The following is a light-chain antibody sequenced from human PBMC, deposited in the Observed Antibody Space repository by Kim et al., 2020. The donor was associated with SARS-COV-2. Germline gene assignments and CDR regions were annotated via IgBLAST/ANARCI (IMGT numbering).Light chain of an antibody. V-gene: IGKV1-39*01. CDR1: QSISRY. Sequence: AYVGDRGTITCWASQSISRYLNWYQQKPGKAPKLLIYAASSLQSGVPSRFSGSGSGTDFTLTISSLQPEDFATYYCQQSYSTPLTFGGGTKVDIK. CDR2: AAS. CDR3: QQSYSTPLT. J-gene: IGKJ4*01.